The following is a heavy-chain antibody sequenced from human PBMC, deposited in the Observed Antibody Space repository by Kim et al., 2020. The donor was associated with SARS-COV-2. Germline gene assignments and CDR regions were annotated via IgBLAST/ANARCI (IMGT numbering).Heavy chain of an antibody. CDR1: GFTFSSYA. J-gene: IGHJ5*02. Sequence: GGSLRLSCAASGFTFSSYAMSWVRQAPGKGLEWVSAISGSGGSTYYADSVKGRFTISRDNSKNTLYLQMNSLRAEDTAVYYCAKTPGYGSGSPWFDPWGQGTLVTVYS. CDR3: AKTPGYGSGSPWFDP. CDR2: ISGSGGST. D-gene: IGHD3-10*01. V-gene: IGHV3-23*01.